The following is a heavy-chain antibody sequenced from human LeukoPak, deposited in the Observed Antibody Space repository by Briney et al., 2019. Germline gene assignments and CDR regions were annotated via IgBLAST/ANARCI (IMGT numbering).Heavy chain of an antibody. Sequence: ASVKVSCKPSGYTFSSYSICWLRQPPAQGIEWMGWVTPYNGDTNYAQKLHGRVTMTTDTSTNTAYMELRSLTSDDTAVYYCARPSGSYFSSFDYWGQGTLVTVSS. CDR3: ARPSGSYFSSFDY. CDR2: VTPYNGDT. V-gene: IGHV1-18*01. D-gene: IGHD1-26*01. CDR1: GYTFSSYS. J-gene: IGHJ4*02.